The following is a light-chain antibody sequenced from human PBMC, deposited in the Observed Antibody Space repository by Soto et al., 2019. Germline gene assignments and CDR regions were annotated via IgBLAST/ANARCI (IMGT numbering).Light chain of an antibody. CDR3: SSFTSDSTYV. J-gene: IGLJ1*01. CDR2: TVS. CDR1: SSDVGANIF. V-gene: IGLV2-14*01. Sequence: QAVLTQPASVSGSTGQAITISCTGTSSDVGANIFVSWYQQHPGKVHKLMIYTVSSRPSGVSQRFSGSKSGNTASLTISGLQAEDEADYYCSSFTSDSTYVFGTGTKVTVL.